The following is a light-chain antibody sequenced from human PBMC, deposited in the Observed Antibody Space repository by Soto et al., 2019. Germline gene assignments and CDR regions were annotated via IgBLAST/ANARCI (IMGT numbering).Light chain of an antibody. CDR3: QQYGSSPT. Sequence: EIVLTQSPGTLSLSPGERATLSCRAGQSVSSSYLAWYQQKPGQAPRLLIYGASSRATGIPDRFSGSGSGTDFTLTISRLEPEDFAVYYCQQYGSSPTFGQETRLEIK. CDR2: GAS. V-gene: IGKV3-20*01. J-gene: IGKJ5*01. CDR1: QSVSSSY.